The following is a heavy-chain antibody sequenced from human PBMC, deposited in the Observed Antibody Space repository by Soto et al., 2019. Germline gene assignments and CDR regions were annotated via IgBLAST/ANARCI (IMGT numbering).Heavy chain of an antibody. CDR3: SRDRVAVAGKTHYYYYGMDV. Sequence: SVKVSCKASGGTFSSYAISWVRQAPGQGLEWKGGIIPIFGTANYAQKVQGRVTITADESTSTDYMELSSLRSEDTAVYYCSRDRVAVAGKTHYYYYGMDVWGQGTTVTVSS. J-gene: IGHJ6*02. D-gene: IGHD6-19*01. CDR2: IIPIFGTA. V-gene: IGHV1-69*13. CDR1: GGTFSSYA.